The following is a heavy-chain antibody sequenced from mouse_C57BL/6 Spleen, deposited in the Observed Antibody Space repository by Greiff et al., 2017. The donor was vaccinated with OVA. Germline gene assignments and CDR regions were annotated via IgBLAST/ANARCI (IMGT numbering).Heavy chain of an antibody. V-gene: IGHV2-2*01. J-gene: IGHJ1*03. D-gene: IGHD2-1*01. CDR2: IWSGGST. CDR1: GFSLTSYG. CDR3: ARDGNYGYWYFDV. Sequence: VQLQESGPGLVQPSQSLSITCTVSGFSLTSYGVHWVRQSPGTGLEWLGVIWSGGSTDYNAAFISRLSISKDNSKSQVFFKMNSLQADDTAIYYCARDGNYGYWYFDVWGTGTTVTVSS.